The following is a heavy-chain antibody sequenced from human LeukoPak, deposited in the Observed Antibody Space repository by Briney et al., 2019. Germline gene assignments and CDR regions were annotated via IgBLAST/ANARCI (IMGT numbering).Heavy chain of an antibody. J-gene: IGHJ4*02. CDR2: INPNSGGT. Sequence: ASVKVSRKASGYTFTGYYMHWVRQAPGQGLEWMGRINPNSGGTNYAQKFQGRVTMTRDTSISTAYMELSRLRSDDTAVYYCASHYYDSSGYSENWGQGTLVTVSS. CDR3: ASHYYDSSGYSEN. V-gene: IGHV1-2*06. D-gene: IGHD3-22*01. CDR1: GYTFTGYY.